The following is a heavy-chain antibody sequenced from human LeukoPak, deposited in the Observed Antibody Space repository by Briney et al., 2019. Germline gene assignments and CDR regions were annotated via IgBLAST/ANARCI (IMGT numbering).Heavy chain of an antibody. CDR2: VNHSGST. J-gene: IGHJ5*02. D-gene: IGHD6-13*01. CDR1: GGSFSGYY. Sequence: SETLSLTCAVYGGSFSGYYWSWIRQPPGKGLEWIVEVNHSGSTNYNPSLKSRVTISVDTSKNQFSLKLTAVTAADAAVYYCARSPGSSDNWFDPWGQGTLVTVSS. V-gene: IGHV4-34*01. CDR3: ARSPGSSDNWFDP.